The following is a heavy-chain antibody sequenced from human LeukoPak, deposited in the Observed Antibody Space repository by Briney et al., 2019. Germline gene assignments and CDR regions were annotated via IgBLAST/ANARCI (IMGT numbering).Heavy chain of an antibody. CDR3: VRGTNDWTGIDY. CDR1: GLTFSSHW. CDR2: ITNDGSST. D-gene: IGHD2-8*01. Sequence: GGSLRLSCAASGLTFSSHWMHWVRQAPGKGLVWVSRITNDGSSTTYADSVKGRFTISRDNARNILYLQMNSLSVEDTAIYYCVRGTNDWTGIDYWGQGILVTVSS. J-gene: IGHJ4*02. V-gene: IGHV3-74*01.